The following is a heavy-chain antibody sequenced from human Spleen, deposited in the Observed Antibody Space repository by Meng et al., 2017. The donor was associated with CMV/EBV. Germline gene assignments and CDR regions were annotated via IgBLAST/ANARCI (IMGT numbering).Heavy chain of an antibody. Sequence: GESLKISCAASGFTFSIYEMNWVRQAPGKGLEWVSYISNTGTTIYYADSVKGRFTISRDNAKNSLYLQMNSLRDEDTAVYYCASLIFDPTFGRYCGGDCYSRDFDYWGQGTLVTVSS. D-gene: IGHD2-21*01. V-gene: IGHV3-48*03. CDR2: ISNTGTTI. J-gene: IGHJ4*02. CDR3: ASLIFDPTFGRYCGGDCYSRDFDY. CDR1: GFTFSIYE.